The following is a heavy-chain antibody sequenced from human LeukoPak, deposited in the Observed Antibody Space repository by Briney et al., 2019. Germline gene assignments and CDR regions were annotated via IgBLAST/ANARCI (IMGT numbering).Heavy chain of an antibody. J-gene: IGHJ4*02. V-gene: IGHV3-30*03. CDR2: ISYDGSIK. D-gene: IGHD6-13*01. Sequence: GGSLRLSCAASEFTFSYYEMHWVRQAPGKGLEWVAVISYDGSIKYYADSGKGRFTISRDTSKNTVYLQMNSLGTEDTAFYYCERGYSSSWVGYCENSGQGKPVTVSP. CDR1: EFTFSYYE. CDR3: ERGYSSSWVGYCEN.